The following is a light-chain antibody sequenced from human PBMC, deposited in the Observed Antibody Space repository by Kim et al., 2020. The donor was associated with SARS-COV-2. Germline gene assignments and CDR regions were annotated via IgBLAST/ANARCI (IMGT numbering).Light chain of an antibody. CDR1: ESSYRHA. CDR3: HQDGGALWA. J-gene: IGKJ1*01. V-gene: IGKV3-20*01. Sequence: SPGERATRSCKANESSYRHAVVWTQHKPGQAPRILIYGASTRAAGIPGRCSGSKSETDFTLTISSLEPEDFATYYCHQDGGALWAFGHGTKVDIK. CDR2: GAS.